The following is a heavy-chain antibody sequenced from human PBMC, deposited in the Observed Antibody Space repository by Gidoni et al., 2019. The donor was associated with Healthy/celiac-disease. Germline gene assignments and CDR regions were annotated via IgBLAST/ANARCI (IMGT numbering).Heavy chain of an antibody. CDR1: GYTFPGYY. V-gene: IGHV1-2*02. J-gene: IGHJ4*02. D-gene: IGHD3-3*01. CDR3: ARAGSYDFWSGYKFDY. Sequence: QVQLVQSGAEVKKPGASVKVSCKASGYTFPGYYMHWVRQAPGQGLEWMGWINPNSGGTNYAQKFQGRVTMTRDTSISTAYMELSRLRSDDTAVYYCARAGSYDFWSGYKFDYWGQGTLVTVSS. CDR2: INPNSGGT.